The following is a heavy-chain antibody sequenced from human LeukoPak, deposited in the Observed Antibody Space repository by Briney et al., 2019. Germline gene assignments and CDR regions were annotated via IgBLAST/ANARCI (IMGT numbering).Heavy chain of an antibody. V-gene: IGHV1-3*01. J-gene: IGHJ4*02. CDR2: INAGNGNT. CDR3: ARVARYYDSSGPQDY. CDR1: GYTFTSYA. Sequence: GASVKVSCKASGYTFTSYAMHWVRQAPGQRLEWMGWINAGNGNTKYSQKFQGRVTITRDTSASTAYMELSSLRSEDTAVYYCARVARYYDSSGPQDYWGQGTLVTVSS. D-gene: IGHD3-22*01.